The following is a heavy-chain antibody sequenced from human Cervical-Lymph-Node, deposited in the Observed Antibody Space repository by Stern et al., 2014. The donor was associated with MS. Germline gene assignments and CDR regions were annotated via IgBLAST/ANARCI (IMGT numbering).Heavy chain of an antibody. J-gene: IGHJ4*02. V-gene: IGHV3-23*01. CDR2: ISGSDGST. CDR3: AKVYGSGPFDY. Sequence: EVQLLESGGTLVQPGGSLGPPGAASGFTFSSYAMSGVPQPPGKGREWVSVISGSDGSTFYADSVKGRFTISRDNSKNTLFLQMNSLRAEDTAVYYCAKVYGSGPFDYWGQGTLVTVSS. D-gene: IGHD6-19*01. CDR1: GFTFSSYA.